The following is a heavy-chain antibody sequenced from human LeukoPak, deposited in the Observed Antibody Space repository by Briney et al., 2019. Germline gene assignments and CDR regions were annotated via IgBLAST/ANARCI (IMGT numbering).Heavy chain of an antibody. V-gene: IGHV3-64D*06. J-gene: IGHJ4*02. CDR2: INSDGSST. Sequence: GGSLRLSCSASGFTFSTYAMHWVRQAPGKGLEYVSAINSDGSSTYYADSVRGRFTISRDNFKNTLYLQMSSLGDEDTAVYYCVRPRETAAACEAFRYWGQGTLVTVSS. D-gene: IGHD6-25*01. CDR3: VRPRETAAACEAFRY. CDR1: GFTFSTYA.